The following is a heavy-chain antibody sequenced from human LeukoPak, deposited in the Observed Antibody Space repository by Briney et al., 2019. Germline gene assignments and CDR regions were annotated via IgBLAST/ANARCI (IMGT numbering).Heavy chain of an antibody. Sequence: PGGSLRLSCAASGFTFDDYGMTWVRQAPGKGLEWVSGINWNGGSTGYGDSVKGRFTISRDNTKISLYLQMNSLRAEDTALFYCARFREGTTHFDYWGQGTLVTVSS. CDR2: INWNGGST. V-gene: IGHV3-20*04. CDR3: ARFREGTTHFDY. J-gene: IGHJ4*02. D-gene: IGHD1-7*01. CDR1: GFTFDDYG.